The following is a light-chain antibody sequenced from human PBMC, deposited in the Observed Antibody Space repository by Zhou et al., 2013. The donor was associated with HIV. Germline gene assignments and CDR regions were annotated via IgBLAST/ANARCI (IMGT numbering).Light chain of an antibody. CDR1: QGISNS. Sequence: IRMTQSPSSLSASVGDRVTITCRASQGISNSLAWFQQTPGKAPNLLVYAASTLQSGVPSRFSGSKSGTDYTLTISSLQPEDSATYYCQQYYSFPYTFGQGTKLEIK. CDR2: AAS. V-gene: IGKV1-NL1*01. J-gene: IGKJ2*01. CDR3: QQYYSFPYT.